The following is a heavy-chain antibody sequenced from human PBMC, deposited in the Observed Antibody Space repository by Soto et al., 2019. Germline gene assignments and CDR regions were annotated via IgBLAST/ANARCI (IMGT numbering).Heavy chain of an antibody. CDR3: AKAILEFPEHYDYVWGSYPA. D-gene: IGHD3-16*02. CDR2: ISGSGGST. V-gene: IGHV3-23*01. Sequence: GGSLRLSCAASGFTFSSYAMSWVRQAPGKGLEWVSAISGSGGSTYYADSVKGRFTISRDNSKNTLYLQMNSLRAEDTAVYYCAKAILEFPEHYDYVWGSYPAWGQGTLVTVSS. CDR1: GFTFSSYA. J-gene: IGHJ5*02.